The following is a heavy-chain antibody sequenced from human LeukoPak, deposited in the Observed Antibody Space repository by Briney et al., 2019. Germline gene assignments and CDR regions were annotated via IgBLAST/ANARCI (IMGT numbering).Heavy chain of an antibody. D-gene: IGHD6-13*01. V-gene: IGHV3-23*01. CDR2: ISGSGDST. Sequence: GGSLRLSCAASGFTFNSYAMTWVRQAPGKGLEWVSTISGSGDSTYYADSVKGRFTISRDNFKSTLYLQMNSLRAEDTAVYYCALQRTLWQQLLDYWGRGTLVTVSS. CDR1: GFTFNSYA. CDR3: ALQRTLWQQLLDY. J-gene: IGHJ4*02.